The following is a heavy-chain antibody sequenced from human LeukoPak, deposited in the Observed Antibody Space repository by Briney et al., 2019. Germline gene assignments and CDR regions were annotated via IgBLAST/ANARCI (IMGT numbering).Heavy chain of an antibody. CDR2: INHSGST. J-gene: IGHJ6*02. V-gene: IGHV4-34*01. CDR1: GGSFSGYY. Sequence: SETLSLTCAVYGGSFSGYYWSWIRQPPGKGLEWIGEINHSGSTNYNLSLKSRVTISVDTSKNQFSLKLSSVTAADTAVYYCASGYYYGMDVWGQGTTVTVSS. CDR3: ASGYYYGMDV.